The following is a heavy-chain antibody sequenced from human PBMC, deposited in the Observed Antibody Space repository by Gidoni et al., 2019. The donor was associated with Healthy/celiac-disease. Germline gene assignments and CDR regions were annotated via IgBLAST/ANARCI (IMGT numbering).Heavy chain of an antibody. Sequence: EVQLLESGGGLVQPGGSLRLSCAASGFTFRSYSMSWVRQAPGKGLEWVSAISGSGGSTYYADSVKGRFTISRDNSKNTLYLQMNSLRAEDTAVYYCAKDGKRSIAAAGAPFDYWGQGTLVTVSS. D-gene: IGHD6-13*01. CDR3: AKDGKRSIAAAGAPFDY. J-gene: IGHJ4*02. V-gene: IGHV3-23*01. CDR2: ISGSGGST. CDR1: GFTFRSYS.